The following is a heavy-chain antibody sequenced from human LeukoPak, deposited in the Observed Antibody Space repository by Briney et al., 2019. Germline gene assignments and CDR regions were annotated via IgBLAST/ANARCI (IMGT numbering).Heavy chain of an antibody. Sequence: SETLSLTCTVSGGSISSYYWSWIRQPAGKGLEWIGRIYTSGNTIYNPSLKGRVTMSVDTSKNQFSLKLTSMTAADTAVYYCATGGTSTQPGGSAFLGYWGQGTLVTVSS. J-gene: IGHJ4*02. V-gene: IGHV4-4*07. CDR2: IYTSGNT. CDR3: ATGGTSTQPGGSAFLGY. D-gene: IGHD1/OR15-1a*01. CDR1: GGSISSYY.